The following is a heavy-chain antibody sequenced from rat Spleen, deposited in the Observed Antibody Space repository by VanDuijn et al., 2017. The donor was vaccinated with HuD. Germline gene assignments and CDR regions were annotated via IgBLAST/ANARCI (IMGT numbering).Heavy chain of an antibody. V-gene: IGHV5-20*01. J-gene: IGHJ2*01. CDR2: ITNTGGST. CDR3: TAGGPYYFDS. D-gene: IGHD1-11*01. Sequence: EVQLVESGGGLVQPGRSLKVSCADSGFIFSDYYMAWVRQAPEKGLEWVASITNTGGSTYYPDSVKGRFTISRDNAKSTLYLQMDSLRSEDTATYYCTAGGPYYFDSWGQGIMVTVSS. CDR1: GFIFSDYY.